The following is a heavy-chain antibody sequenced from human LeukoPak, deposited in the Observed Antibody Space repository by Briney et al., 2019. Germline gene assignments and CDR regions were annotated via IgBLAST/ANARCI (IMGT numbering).Heavy chain of an antibody. CDR1: GFTFSTSW. Sequence: LRLSCAASGFTFSTSWMTWVRQAPGKGLEWIGEINHSGSTNYNPSLKSRVTISVDTSKNQFSLKLSSVTAADTAVYYCARSQFDRFGELLSDYWGQGTLVTVSS. CDR2: INHSGST. CDR3: ARSQFDRFGELLSDY. J-gene: IGHJ4*02. D-gene: IGHD3-10*01. V-gene: IGHV4-34*01.